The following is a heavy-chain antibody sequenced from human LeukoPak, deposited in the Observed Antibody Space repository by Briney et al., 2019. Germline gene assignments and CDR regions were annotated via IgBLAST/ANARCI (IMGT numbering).Heavy chain of an antibody. CDR2: ISYDGSNK. Sequence: PGRSLRLSCAASGFTFGTYAMHWVRQAPGKGLEWVAVISYDGSNKYYADSVKGRFTISRDNSKNTLYLQMNSLRAEDTAVYYCARDGYCGGDCYSNYFDYWGQGTLVTVSS. D-gene: IGHD2-21*02. J-gene: IGHJ4*02. CDR1: GFTFGTYA. CDR3: ARDGYCGGDCYSNYFDY. V-gene: IGHV3-30-3*01.